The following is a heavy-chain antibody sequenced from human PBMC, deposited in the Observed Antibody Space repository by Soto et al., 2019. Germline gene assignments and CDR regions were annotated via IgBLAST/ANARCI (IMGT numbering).Heavy chain of an antibody. J-gene: IGHJ6*02. CDR1: GFIVSSSY. V-gene: IGHV3-53*05. CDR2: IYSAGST. CDR3: ARFGWSIREHYYYGMDV. D-gene: IGHD6-19*01. Sequence: PGGSLRLSCAASGFIVSSSYMSWVRQAPGKGLEWVAVIYSAGSTYYADSVKGRFTIYRDSSKNTLYLQMNSLRSEDTAVYYCARFGWSIREHYYYGMDVWGQGTTVTVSS.